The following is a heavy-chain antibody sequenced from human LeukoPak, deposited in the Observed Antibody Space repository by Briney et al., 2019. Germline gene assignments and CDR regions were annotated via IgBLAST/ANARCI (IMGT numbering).Heavy chain of an antibody. D-gene: IGHD5-18*01. CDR3: ARGHVDTAMVFTGDWFDP. Sequence: ASVKVSCKASGYTFTGYYMHWVRQAPGQGLEWMGWINPNSGGTNYAQKFQGWVTMTRDTSISTAYMELSRLRSDDTAVYYCARGHVDTAMVFTGDWFDPWGQGALVTVSS. CDR2: INPNSGGT. V-gene: IGHV1-2*04. CDR1: GYTFTGYY. J-gene: IGHJ5*02.